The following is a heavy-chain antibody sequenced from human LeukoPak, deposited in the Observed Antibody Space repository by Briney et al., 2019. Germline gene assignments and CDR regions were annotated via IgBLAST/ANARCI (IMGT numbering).Heavy chain of an antibody. CDR2: IKPDGSEK. Sequence: GSLRLSCAASGFPFSSYWMSLVRQSPGKGLEWVANIKPDGSEKYFMDSVKGRFTISRDNAKNALYLEMNSLRAEDTAEYFCARERMYSGSGSTYPYYDYWGQGTLVTVSS. CDR3: ARERMYSGSGSTYPYYDY. J-gene: IGHJ4*02. D-gene: IGHD3-10*01. V-gene: IGHV3-7*01. CDR1: GFPFSSYW.